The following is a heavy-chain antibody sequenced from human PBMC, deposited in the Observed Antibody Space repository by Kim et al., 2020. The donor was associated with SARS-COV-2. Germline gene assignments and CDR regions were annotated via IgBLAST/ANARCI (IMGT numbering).Heavy chain of an antibody. CDR1: GYTFTSYY. D-gene: IGHD3-22*01. V-gene: IGHV1-46*01. Sequence: ASVKVSCKASGYTFTSYYMHWVRQAPGQGLEWMGIINPSGGSTSYAQKFQGRVTMTRDTSTSTVYMELSSLRSEDTAVYYCARVERVREHYYDSSPNEVYYYYGMDVWGQGTTVTVSS. CDR2: INPSGGST. CDR3: ARVERVREHYYDSSPNEVYYYYGMDV. J-gene: IGHJ6*02.